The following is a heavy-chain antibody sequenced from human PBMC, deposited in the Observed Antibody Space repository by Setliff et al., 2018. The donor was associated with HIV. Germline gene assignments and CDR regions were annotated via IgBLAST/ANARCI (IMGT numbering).Heavy chain of an antibody. D-gene: IGHD3-9*01. CDR2: ISGYNGNT. CDR3: AKSPPDYDILTGWPEYFDY. J-gene: IGHJ4*02. Sequence: ASVKVSCKASGYNFHSFAVIWVRQAPGQGLEWMGWISGYNGNTNYAQKFQGRLTMTTDTSTRTAYMELRGLRSEDTAVYYCAKSPPDYDILTGWPEYFDYWGQGTLVTVSS. CDR1: GYNFHSFA. V-gene: IGHV1-18*01.